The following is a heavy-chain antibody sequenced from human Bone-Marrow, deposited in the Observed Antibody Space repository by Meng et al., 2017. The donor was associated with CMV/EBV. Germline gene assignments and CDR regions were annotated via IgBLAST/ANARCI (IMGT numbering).Heavy chain of an antibody. CDR2: MKNKDGSED. V-gene: IGHV3-7*03. CDR1: GFRLRSYW. D-gene: IGHD1-1*01. CDR3: ARDNFGRFDS. J-gene: IGHJ5*01. Sequence: GESLKISCAASGFRLRSYWMNWVRQAPGKGQEWVAMMKNKDGSEDYYLASVRGRFTISRDNARNSLFPQLNNVRPEDTGVYYCARDNFGRFDSWGQGTVVTVSS.